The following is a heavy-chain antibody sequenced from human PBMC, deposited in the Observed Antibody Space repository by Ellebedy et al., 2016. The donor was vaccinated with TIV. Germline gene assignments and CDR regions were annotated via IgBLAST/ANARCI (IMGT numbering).Heavy chain of an antibody. CDR2: ISAYNGNT. CDR1: GYTFTSYG. CDR3: ARAPPPRGDRSADAFDI. Sequence: AASVKVSCKAAGYTFTSYGISRVRQAPGQGLEWMGWISAYNGNTNYAQKLQGRVTMTTDTSTSTAYMELSSLRSEDTAVYYCARAPPPRGDRSADAFDIWGQGTMVTVSS. D-gene: IGHD7-27*01. V-gene: IGHV1-18*01. J-gene: IGHJ3*02.